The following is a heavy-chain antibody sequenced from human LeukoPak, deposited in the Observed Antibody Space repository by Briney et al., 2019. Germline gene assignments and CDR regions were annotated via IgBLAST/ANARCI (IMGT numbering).Heavy chain of an antibody. CDR1: GYTFTIYY. CDR3: ARITGTTFGFSDY. Sequence: ASVKVSCKASGYTFTIYYMHWVRQAPGQGLEWMGIINPSGGSTSYAQKFQGRVTMTRDTSISTAYMELSRLRSDDTAVYYCARITGTTFGFSDYWGQGTLVTVSS. CDR2: INPSGGST. V-gene: IGHV1-46*01. D-gene: IGHD3-16*01. J-gene: IGHJ4*02.